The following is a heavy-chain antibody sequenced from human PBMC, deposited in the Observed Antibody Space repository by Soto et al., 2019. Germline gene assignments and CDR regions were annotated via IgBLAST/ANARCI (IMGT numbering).Heavy chain of an antibody. CDR1: GGSFSGYY. Sequence: QVQLQQWGAGLLKPSETLSLTCAVYGGSFSGYYWSWIRQPPGKGLEWIGEINHSGSTNYNPSLKSRVHTSVDTSQNQFSLKLSSVTAADTAVYYCARVTTVTGVNWFDPWGQGTLVTVSS. CDR3: ARVTTVTGVNWFDP. D-gene: IGHD4-17*01. J-gene: IGHJ5*02. CDR2: INHSGST. V-gene: IGHV4-34*01.